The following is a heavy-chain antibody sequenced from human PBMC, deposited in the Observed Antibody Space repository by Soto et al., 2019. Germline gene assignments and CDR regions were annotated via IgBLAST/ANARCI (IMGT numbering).Heavy chain of an antibody. J-gene: IGHJ3*02. CDR1: GFIFASYA. CDR3: ARSGGCVAMMVADN. CDR2: ISGDGGIT. V-gene: IGHV3-23*01. D-gene: IGHD3-22*01. Sequence: PGGSLRLSCAASGFIFASYAMSWVRQAPGRGLEWVSSISGDGGITYYADSVKGRFTISRDTSKNTLYLHLNSLRAEDAAVYYCARSGGCVAMMVADNWGQGTMVTVSS.